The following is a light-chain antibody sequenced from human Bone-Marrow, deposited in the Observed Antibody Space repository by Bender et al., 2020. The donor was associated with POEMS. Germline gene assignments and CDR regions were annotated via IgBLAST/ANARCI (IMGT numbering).Light chain of an antibody. Sequence: SFELTQPPSVSVSPGQTARITCSGDALPRKYAYWYRQKSGQAPVLVIYEDNKRPSTIPERISGSSSGTMATLIISGAQVEDEADYYCYSTDSSGSHRVFGGVTKLTVL. J-gene: IGLJ2*01. V-gene: IGLV3-10*01. CDR3: YSTDSSGSHRV. CDR2: EDN. CDR1: ALPRKY.